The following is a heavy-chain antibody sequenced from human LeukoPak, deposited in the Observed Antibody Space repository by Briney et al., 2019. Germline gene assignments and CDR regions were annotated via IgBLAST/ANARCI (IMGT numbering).Heavy chain of an antibody. CDR3: AKQFGYCSDGSCYFPY. D-gene: IGHD2-15*01. CDR1: GFTFSSSA. CDR2: ISNNGGYT. Sequence: GGSLRLSCAASGFTFSSSAMSWVRQAPGKGLEWVSAISNNGGYTYYADSVQGRFTISRDNSKSTLCLQMNGLRAEDTAVYYCAKQFGYCSDGSCYFPYWGQGTLVTVSS. V-gene: IGHV3-23*01. J-gene: IGHJ4*02.